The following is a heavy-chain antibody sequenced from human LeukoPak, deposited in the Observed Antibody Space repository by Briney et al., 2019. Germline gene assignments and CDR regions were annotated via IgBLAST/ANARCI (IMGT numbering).Heavy chain of an antibody. CDR2: INPSGGST. Sequence: ASVKVSCKASGYTFTSYYMHWVRHPPGQGHEWMGIINPSGGSTSYEQKFQGRVTITRDTSTSTVYMELSSLRSEETAVYCCARVLKLGYSYGYYSGEGTLVTASS. V-gene: IGHV1-46*03. CDR1: GYTFTSYY. J-gene: IGHJ4*02. D-gene: IGHD5-18*01. CDR3: ARVLKLGYSYGYY.